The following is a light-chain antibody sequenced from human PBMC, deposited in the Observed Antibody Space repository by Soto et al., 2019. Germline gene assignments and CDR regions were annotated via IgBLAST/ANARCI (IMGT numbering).Light chain of an antibody. J-gene: IGKJ1*01. CDR2: KVS. V-gene: IGKV2-30*01. Sequence: DVVMTQSPLSLPVTLGQPASISCRSSQSLVYSDGYTYLNWFHQRPGQSPRRLIYKVSNRDSGVPDRFSGSGSGTDFTLRISRVEAEDVGVYYCMQCSHWPRTFGQGTRVEIK. CDR1: QSLVYSDGYTY. CDR3: MQCSHWPRT.